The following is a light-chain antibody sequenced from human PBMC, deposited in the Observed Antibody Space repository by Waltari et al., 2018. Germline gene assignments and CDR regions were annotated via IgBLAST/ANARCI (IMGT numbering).Light chain of an antibody. J-gene: IGLJ1*01. CDR2: EVS. CDR3: SSYTSSSTLYV. V-gene: IGLV2-14*01. CDR1: STAVVGDNY. Sequence: QSALTQPASVSGSPGQSITISCTGTSTAVVGDNYVSWYQQHPGKAPKLMIYEVSNRPSGVSNRFSGSKSGNTASLTISGLQAEDEADYYCSSYTSSSTLYVFGTGTKVTVL.